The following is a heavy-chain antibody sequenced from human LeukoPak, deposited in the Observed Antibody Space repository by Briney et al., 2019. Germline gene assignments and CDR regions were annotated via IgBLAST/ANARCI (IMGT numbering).Heavy chain of an antibody. J-gene: IGHJ4*02. V-gene: IGHV3-30*04. CDR1: GFTFSSYS. CDR3: ARDEAVAGTDHRFDY. CDR2: ISYDGSNK. Sequence: GGSLRLSCAASGFTFSSYSVHWVRQAPGKGLEWVAVISYDGSNKFYADSVKGRFTISRDNSKNTLYLQMNSLRPEDTALYHCARDEAVAGTDHRFDYWGQGTLVTVSS. D-gene: IGHD6-19*01.